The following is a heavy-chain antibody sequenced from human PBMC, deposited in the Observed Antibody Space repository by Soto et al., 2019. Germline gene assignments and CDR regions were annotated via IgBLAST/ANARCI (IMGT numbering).Heavy chain of an antibody. CDR3: ARDGVRYCSSTRCYDYYYGMDV. V-gene: IGHV4-4*07. CDR2: IYTSGST. J-gene: IGHJ6*02. D-gene: IGHD2-2*01. Sequence: SETLSLTCTVSGGSISSYYWSWIRQPAGKGLEWIGRIYTSGSTNYNPSLKSRVTMSVDTSKNQFSLKLSSVTAADTAVYYCARDGVRYCSSTRCYDYYYGMDVWGQGTTVTVSS. CDR1: GGSISSYY.